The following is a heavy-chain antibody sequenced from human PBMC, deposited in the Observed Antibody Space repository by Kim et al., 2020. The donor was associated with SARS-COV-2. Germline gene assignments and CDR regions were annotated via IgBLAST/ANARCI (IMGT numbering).Heavy chain of an antibody. CDR2: ISYDGSNK. D-gene: IGHD6-13*01. Sequence: GGSLRLSCAASGFTFSSYAMHWVRQAPGKGLEWVAVISYDGSNKYYADSVKGRFTISRDNSKNTLYLQMNSLRAEDTAVYYCARDIAGLFDYWGQGTLVT. V-gene: IGHV3-30*04. J-gene: IGHJ4*02. CDR1: GFTFSSYA. CDR3: ARDIAGLFDY.